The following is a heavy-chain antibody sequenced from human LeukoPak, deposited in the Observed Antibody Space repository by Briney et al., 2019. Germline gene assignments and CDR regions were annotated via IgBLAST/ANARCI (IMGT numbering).Heavy chain of an antibody. CDR2: INWNGGST. CDR1: GFTFDDYG. V-gene: IGHV3-20*04. Sequence: GGSLRLSCAASGFTFDDYGMTWVRQAPGKGLEWVSGINWNGGSTGYADSVKGRFTISRDNAKDSLYLQMNSLRAEDTALYYCARRSGYDSNYFDYWGQGTLVTVSS. J-gene: IGHJ4*02. CDR3: ARRSGYDSNYFDY. D-gene: IGHD5-12*01.